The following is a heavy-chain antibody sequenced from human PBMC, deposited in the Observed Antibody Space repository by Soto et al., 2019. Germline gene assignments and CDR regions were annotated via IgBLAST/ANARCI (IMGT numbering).Heavy chain of an antibody. Sequence: SETLSLTCTVSGGSISSGGYYWSWIRQHPGKGLEWIGYIYYSGRTYYNPSLHSRVSIAVDTTENQFSLKLTSVTAADTSVYYCARGSFSTSSSWFDPWGRGTLVTVSS. V-gene: IGHV4-31*03. CDR2: IYYSGRT. CDR1: GGSISSGGYY. D-gene: IGHD6-6*01. CDR3: ARGSFSTSSSWFDP. J-gene: IGHJ5*02.